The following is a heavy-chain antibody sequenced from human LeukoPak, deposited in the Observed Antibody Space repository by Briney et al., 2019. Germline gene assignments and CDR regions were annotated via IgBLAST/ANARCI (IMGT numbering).Heavy chain of an antibody. CDR3: ARGGTWSFDY. V-gene: IGHV3-7*01. CDR1: GFTFSNYW. Sequence: PGGSLRLSCAASGFTFSNYWMTWLRQAPGKGLEWVANIKEVGSEKYYVDSVRGRFTISRDNAKNSLYLQMNSLRAEDTAVYFCARGGTWSFDYWGQGTLVTVSS. J-gene: IGHJ4*02. CDR2: IKEVGSEK. D-gene: IGHD1-1*01.